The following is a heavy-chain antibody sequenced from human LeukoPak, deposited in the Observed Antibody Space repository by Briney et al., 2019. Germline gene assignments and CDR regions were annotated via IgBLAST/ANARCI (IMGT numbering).Heavy chain of an antibody. CDR3: ARDAVLVTNWYGGNAFDI. Sequence: GGSLRLSCAASGFTFSSYAMHCVRQAPGKGLEWVAVISYDGSNKYYADSVKGRFTISRDNSKNTLYLQMNSLRAEDTAVYYCARDAVLVTNWYGGNAFDIWGQGTMVTVSS. CDR2: ISYDGSNK. J-gene: IGHJ3*02. D-gene: IGHD1-1*01. V-gene: IGHV3-30*04. CDR1: GFTFSSYA.